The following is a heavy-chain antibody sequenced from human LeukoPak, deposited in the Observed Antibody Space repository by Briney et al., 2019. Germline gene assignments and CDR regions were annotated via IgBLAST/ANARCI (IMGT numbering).Heavy chain of an antibody. J-gene: IGHJ4*02. CDR1: GFTFSSYS. Sequence: PGGSLRLSCAASGFTFSSYSMNWVRQAPGKGLEWVSSISSSSSYIYYADSVRGRFTISRNNAKNSPYLQMNSLRAEDTAVYYCAKAIGPRYSSGWYGFDYWGQGTLVTVSS. V-gene: IGHV3-21*04. CDR3: AKAIGPRYSSGWYGFDY. D-gene: IGHD6-19*01. CDR2: ISSSSSYI.